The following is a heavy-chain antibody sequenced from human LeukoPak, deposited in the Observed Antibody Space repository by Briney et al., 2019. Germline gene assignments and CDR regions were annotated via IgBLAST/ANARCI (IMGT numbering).Heavy chain of an antibody. J-gene: IGHJ5*02. CDR3: ARHWHREVIGFDP. CDR1: GGSISSSSYY. D-gene: IGHD2-21*01. Sequence: SETLSLTCTVSGGSISSSSYYWGWIRQPPGKGLEWIGSTYYSGSTYYNPSLKSRVTISVDTSKNQFSLKLSSVTAADTAVYYCARHWHREVIGFDPWGQGTLVTVSS. V-gene: IGHV4-39*01. CDR2: TYYSGST.